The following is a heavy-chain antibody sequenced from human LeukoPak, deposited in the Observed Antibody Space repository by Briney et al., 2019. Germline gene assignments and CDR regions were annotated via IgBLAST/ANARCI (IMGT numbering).Heavy chain of an antibody. CDR2: IIPILGIA. CDR1: GGTFSSYA. D-gene: IGHD7-27*01. CDR3: ARPNWGNSAFDY. V-gene: IGHV1-69*04. Sequence: SVKVSCKASGGTFSSYAISWVRQAPGQGLEWMGRIIPILGIANYAQKFQGRVTITADKSTSTAYMELSSLRSEDTAVYYCARPNWGNSAFDYWGQGTLVTVSS. J-gene: IGHJ4*02.